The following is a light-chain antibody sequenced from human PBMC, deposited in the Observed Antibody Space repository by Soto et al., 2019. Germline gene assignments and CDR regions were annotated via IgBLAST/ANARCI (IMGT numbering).Light chain of an antibody. CDR2: GNS. CDR1: SSNIGAGYD. J-gene: IGLJ3*02. CDR3: QAHDSSLSGWV. Sequence: QPVLTQPPSVSGAPGQRVTISCTGSSSNIGAGYDVHWYQQRPGTAPKLLIYGNSNRPSGVPDRFSGSKSGTSASLAITGLQAEDEADYYCQAHDSSLSGWVFGGGTKLTVL. V-gene: IGLV1-40*01.